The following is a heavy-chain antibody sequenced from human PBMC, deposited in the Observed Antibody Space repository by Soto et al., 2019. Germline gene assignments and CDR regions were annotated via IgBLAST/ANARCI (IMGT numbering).Heavy chain of an antibody. V-gene: IGHV3-72*01. D-gene: IGHD6-19*01. Sequence: EVQLVESGGGLVQPGGSMRLSCAASGLIFSDYHMDWVRQAPGKGLEWVGRIRRKANSYTTEYAASVKGRFTISRDASKNSLYLQIHTLKTEVTSGYYFAMLGGWSGGSDDMDVWGQGTTVTVSS. CDR1: GLIFSDYH. CDR3: AMLGGWSGGSDDMDV. CDR2: IRRKANSYTT. J-gene: IGHJ6*02.